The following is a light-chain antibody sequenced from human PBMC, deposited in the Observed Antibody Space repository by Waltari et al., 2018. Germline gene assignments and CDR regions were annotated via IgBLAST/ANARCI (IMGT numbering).Light chain of an antibody. J-gene: IGLJ1*01. V-gene: IGLV2-23*02. CDR3: CSYDGRGTYV. CDR1: TSDVWSYDL. Sequence: QSALTQPASVSGTPGQSITISCSGSTSDVWSYDLVPWYQQHPDEAPKLVICHVFKRPPDAFRRYSGAKPGSTASLTISGLQPGAEADYYCCSYDGRGTYVFGSGTKVTVL. CDR2: HVF.